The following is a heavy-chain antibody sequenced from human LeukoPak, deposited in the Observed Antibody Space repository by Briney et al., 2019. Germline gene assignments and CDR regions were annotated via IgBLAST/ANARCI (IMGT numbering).Heavy chain of an antibody. CDR3: ARDGIAARHPSYYYYMDV. V-gene: IGHV4-4*07. J-gene: IGHJ6*03. CDR2: IHTSGST. CDR1: GGSISSYY. Sequence: SETLSLTCTVSGGSISSYYWSWIRQPAGKGLEWIGRIHTSGSTNYNPSLKSRVTMSVDTSKNQFSLKLSSVTAADTAAYYCARDGIAARHPSYYYYMDVWGKGTTVTVSS. D-gene: IGHD6-6*01.